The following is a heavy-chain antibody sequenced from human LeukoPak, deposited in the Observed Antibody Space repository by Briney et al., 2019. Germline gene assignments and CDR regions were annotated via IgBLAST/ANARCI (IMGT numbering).Heavy chain of an antibody. J-gene: IGHJ4*02. V-gene: IGHV4-59*01. Sequence: SETLSLTCTVSGGSISPYYWSWIRQPPGKGLEYIGYIYFSGSTNYNPSLKSRVSISLDTSRNQFSLKLRSVTAADTAVYYCARGDDFWTGYEYWGQGILVTVSS. D-gene: IGHD3/OR15-3a*01. CDR2: IYFSGST. CDR1: GGSISPYY. CDR3: ARGDDFWTGYEY.